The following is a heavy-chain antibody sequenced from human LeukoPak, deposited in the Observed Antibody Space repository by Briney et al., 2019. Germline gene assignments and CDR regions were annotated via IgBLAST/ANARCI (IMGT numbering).Heavy chain of an antibody. CDR1: GFTFSSYE. D-gene: IGHD2-21*02. V-gene: IGHV3-48*03. J-gene: IGHJ4*02. CDR3: ARGYCGGDCYYPLYFDY. CDR2: ISSSGSTI. Sequence: GGSLRLSCAASGFTFSSYEMNWVRQAPGKGLEWVSYISSSGSTIYYADSVKGRFTISRDNAKNSLYLQMNSLRAEDTAVYYCARGYCGGDCYYPLYFDYWGQGTLVTVSS.